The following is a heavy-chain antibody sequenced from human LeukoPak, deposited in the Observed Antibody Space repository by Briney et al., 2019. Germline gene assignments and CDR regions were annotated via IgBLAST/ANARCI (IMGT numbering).Heavy chain of an antibody. CDR2: ISYSGTNK. CDR1: GITFSRSA. V-gene: IGHV3-30*04. CDR3: TRGTVPGLATTYGTYFDS. Sequence: GGSLRLSCAASGITFSRSAMHWVRQAPGKGLEWVAIISYSGTNKYYLDSVKGRFTISRDNSKNTLYLQMDSLRAEDTAVYYCTRGTVPGLATTYGTYFDSWGQGTLVTVSS. D-gene: IGHD5-12*01. J-gene: IGHJ4*02.